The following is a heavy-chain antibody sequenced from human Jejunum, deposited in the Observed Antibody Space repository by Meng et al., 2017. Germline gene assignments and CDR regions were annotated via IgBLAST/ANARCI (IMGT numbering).Heavy chain of an antibody. Sequence: GESLKISCAASGFTFSYYWMHWVRQAPRKGLAWVPRINNDGSSTRYADSGKGRFTISRDNAKNTLYLQMDSLRAEDTAVYFCARDSGRGLYYHDSGAYYGDAFDIWGHGTTVTVSS. D-gene: IGHD3-22*01. V-gene: IGHV3-74*01. CDR2: INNDGSST. CDR1: GFTFSYYW. CDR3: ARDSGRGLYYHDSGAYYGDAFDI. J-gene: IGHJ3*02.